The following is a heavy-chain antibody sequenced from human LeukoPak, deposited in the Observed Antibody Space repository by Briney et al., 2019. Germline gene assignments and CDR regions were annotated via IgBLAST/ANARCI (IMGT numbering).Heavy chain of an antibody. J-gene: IGHJ6*02. D-gene: IGHD2-15*01. CDR2: ISSSSSYI. CDR3: ARDGYCSGGSCYSVFYYGMDV. CDR1: GFTFSSYS. V-gene: IGHV3-21*01. Sequence: PGGSLRLSCAASGFTFSSYSMNWVRQAPGKGLEWVSSISSSSSYIYYADSVKGRFTISRDSAKNSLYLQMNSLRAEDTAVYYCARDGYCSGGSCYSVFYYGMDVWGQGTTVTVSS.